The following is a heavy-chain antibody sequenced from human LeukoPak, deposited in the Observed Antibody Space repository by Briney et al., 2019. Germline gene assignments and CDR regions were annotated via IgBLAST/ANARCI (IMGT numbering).Heavy chain of an antibody. Sequence: GGSLRLSCAASGFTFSSYTMNWVRQAPGKGLEWVSSISSSSSYMYYADSVKGRFTISRDNAKNSLYLRMSSLRAEDTAIYYCARDRISVAEDFDYWGQGTLVTVSS. CDR1: GFTFSSYT. CDR2: ISSSSSYM. CDR3: ARDRISVAEDFDY. D-gene: IGHD6-19*01. J-gene: IGHJ4*02. V-gene: IGHV3-21*01.